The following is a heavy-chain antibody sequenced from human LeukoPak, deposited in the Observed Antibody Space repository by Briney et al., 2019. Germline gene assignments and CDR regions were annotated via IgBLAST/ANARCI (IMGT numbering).Heavy chain of an antibody. CDR2: INPNSGDT. Sequence: GASVKVSCKASGYTFTGYYVHWVRQAPGQGLEWMGRINPNSGDTNYAQKFQGRVTMTRDTSISTAYMELSRLRSDDTAVYYCARAPVFGYGYGYTGRYYFDYWGQGTLVTVPS. CDR3: ARAPVFGYGYGYTGRYYFDY. J-gene: IGHJ4*02. V-gene: IGHV1-2*06. D-gene: IGHD5-18*01. CDR1: GYTFTGYY.